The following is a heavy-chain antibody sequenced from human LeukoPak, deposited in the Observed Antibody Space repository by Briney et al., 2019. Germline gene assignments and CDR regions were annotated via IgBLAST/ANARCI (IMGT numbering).Heavy chain of an antibody. CDR1: GGSISSYY. CDR3: ARELVAAAGRAFDY. D-gene: IGHD6-13*01. J-gene: IGHJ4*02. Sequence: SETLSLTCTVSGGSISSYYWSWIRQPPGKGLEWIGYIYYSGSTNYNPSLKSRVTISVDTSKNQFSLKLSSVTAADTAVYYCARELVAAAGRAFDYWGQGTLVTVSS. CDR2: IYYSGST. V-gene: IGHV4-59*01.